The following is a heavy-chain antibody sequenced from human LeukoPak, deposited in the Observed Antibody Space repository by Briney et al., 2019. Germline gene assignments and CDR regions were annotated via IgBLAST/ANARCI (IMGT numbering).Heavy chain of an antibody. CDR2: IYHSGST. V-gene: IGHV4-38-2*02. CDR3: ARRSQYYYDSSGYSVFGY. D-gene: IGHD3-22*01. J-gene: IGHJ4*02. CDR1: GYSISSGYY. Sequence: SETLSLTCTVSGYSISSGYYWGWIRQPPGKGLEWIGSIYHSGSTYYNPSLKSRVTISVDTSMNQFSLKLSSVTAADTAVYYCARRSQYYYDSSGYSVFGYWGQGTLVTVSS.